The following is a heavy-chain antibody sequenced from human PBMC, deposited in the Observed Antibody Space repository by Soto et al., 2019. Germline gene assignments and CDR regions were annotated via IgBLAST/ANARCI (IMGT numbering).Heavy chain of an antibody. Sequence: GCLRLAGTASGFTFSSYGMHWVRQAPGKGLEWVAVIWYDGSNKYYADSVKGRFTISRDNSKNTLYLQMNSLRAEDTAVYYCARELWTPFLGSSSPRYGMDVWGQGTTVTVYS. D-gene: IGHD6-6*01. CDR2: IWYDGSNK. V-gene: IGHV3-33*01. CDR3: ARELWTPFLGSSSPRYGMDV. J-gene: IGHJ6*02. CDR1: GFTFSSYG.